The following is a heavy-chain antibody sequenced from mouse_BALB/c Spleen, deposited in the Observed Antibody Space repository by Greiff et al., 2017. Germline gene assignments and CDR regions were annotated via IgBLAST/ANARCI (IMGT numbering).Heavy chain of an antibody. CDR1: GYTFTSYT. CDR2: INPSSGYT. CDR3: ARSGVTGTLDY. D-gene: IGHD4-1*01. V-gene: IGHV1-4*01. J-gene: IGHJ2*01. Sequence: QVQLKQSGAELARPGASVKMSCKASGYTFTSYTMHWVKQRPGQGLEWIGYINPSSGYTNYNQKFKDKATLTADKSSSTAYMQLSSLTSEDSAVYYCARSGVTGTLDYWGQGTTLTVSS.